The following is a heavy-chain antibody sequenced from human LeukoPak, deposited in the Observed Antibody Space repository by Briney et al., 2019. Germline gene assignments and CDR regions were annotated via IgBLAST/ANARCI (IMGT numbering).Heavy chain of an antibody. CDR2: ISSSSSTI. Sequence: GGSLRLSCAASGFTFSSYSMNWVRRAPGKGLEWVSYISSSSSTIYYADSVKGRFTISRDNAKNSLYLQMNSLRDEDTAVYYCARDEGQDHSGSYSFDYWGQGTLVTVSS. V-gene: IGHV3-48*02. J-gene: IGHJ4*02. D-gene: IGHD1-26*01. CDR1: GFTFSSYS. CDR3: ARDEGQDHSGSYSFDY.